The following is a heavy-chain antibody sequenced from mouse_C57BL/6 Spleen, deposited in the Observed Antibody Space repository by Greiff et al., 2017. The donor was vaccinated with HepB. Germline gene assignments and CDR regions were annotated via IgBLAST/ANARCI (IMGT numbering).Heavy chain of an antibody. J-gene: IGHJ4*01. Sequence: EVKLVESGAGLVKPGGSLKLSCAASGFTFTDYGMHWVRQAPEKGLEWVAYISRGSGTNYYADTVKGQVTITRDNATNTPYLQRPSLTSEDTAVYYCAREGSCGYDIEYWGQGTTVTVSS. CDR3: AREGSCGYDIEY. CDR2: ISRGSGTN. CDR1: GFTFTDYG. V-gene: IGHV5-17*01.